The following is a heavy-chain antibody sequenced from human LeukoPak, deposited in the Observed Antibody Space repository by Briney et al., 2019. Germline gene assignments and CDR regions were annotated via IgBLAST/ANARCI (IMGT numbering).Heavy chain of an antibody. V-gene: IGHV3-23*01. Sequence: PGGFLRLSCAASGFTFSSYAMSWVRQAPGKGLEWVSAISGSGGSTYYADSVKGRFTISRDNSKNTLYLQMNSLRAEDTAVYYCAKTASLYDILTGYLLGIDYWGQGTLVTVSS. CDR3: AKTASLYDILTGYLLGIDY. J-gene: IGHJ4*02. CDR2: ISGSGGST. CDR1: GFTFSSYA. D-gene: IGHD3-9*01.